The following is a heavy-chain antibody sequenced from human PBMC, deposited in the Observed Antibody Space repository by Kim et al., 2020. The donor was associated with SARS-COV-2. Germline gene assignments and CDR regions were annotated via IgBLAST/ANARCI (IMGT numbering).Heavy chain of an antibody. CDR1: GFTFSSYS. Sequence: GGSLRLSCPASGFTFSSYSMNWVRQAPGKGLEWVSSIISSSSYIYYADSVKGRFTISRDHAKNSLYLQMNNLRAEDTAVYYCARDFYMNFDLLGRGTLVTVSS. V-gene: IGHV3-21*01. D-gene: IGHD3-3*01. CDR3: ARDFYMNFDL. CDR2: IISSSSYI. J-gene: IGHJ2*01.